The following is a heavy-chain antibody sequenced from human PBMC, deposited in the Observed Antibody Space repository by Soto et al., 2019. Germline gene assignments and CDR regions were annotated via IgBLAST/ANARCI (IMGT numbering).Heavy chain of an antibody. Sequence: QVQLQQWGAGLLKPSETLSLTCGVYGGSFSGYYWSWIRQPPGKGLEWIGEGSHSGSTNYNPSLKSRVTISVDTSKNHFSLKVSSVTAAHTGVYYCARSNPSRPDYWGQGTLVTVSS. D-gene: IGHD6-6*01. CDR1: GGSFSGYY. CDR2: GSHSGST. J-gene: IGHJ4*02. CDR3: ARSNPSRPDY. V-gene: IGHV4-34*02.